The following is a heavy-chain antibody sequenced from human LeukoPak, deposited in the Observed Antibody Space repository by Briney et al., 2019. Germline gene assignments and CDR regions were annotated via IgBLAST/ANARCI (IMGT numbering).Heavy chain of an antibody. D-gene: IGHD6-13*01. J-gene: IGHJ5*02. CDR2: IYYSGST. CDR3: AATVGIAAAGTYTRFDP. Sequence: SETLTLTCTVSGGSISSYYWTWIRQPPGKGLEWIGYIYYSGSTNYNPSLKSRVTISVDTSKNQFSLKLSSVTAADTAVYYCAATVGIAAAGTYTRFDPWGQGTLVTVSS. V-gene: IGHV4-59*01. CDR1: GGSISSYY.